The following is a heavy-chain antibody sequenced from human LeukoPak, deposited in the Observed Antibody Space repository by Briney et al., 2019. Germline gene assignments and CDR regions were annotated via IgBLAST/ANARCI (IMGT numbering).Heavy chain of an antibody. Sequence: GGSLRLSCAASGFTFGNYWMNWVRQAPGKGLQWVANIQEAGSEKYYVDSVKGRFTISRDNAKNSLYLQMNSLRAEDTAVYYCARDFYDSSGYYYRLFDYWGQGTLVTVSS. CDR1: GFTFGNYW. CDR3: ARDFYDSSGYYYRLFDY. D-gene: IGHD3-22*01. V-gene: IGHV3-7*01. J-gene: IGHJ4*02. CDR2: IQEAGSEK.